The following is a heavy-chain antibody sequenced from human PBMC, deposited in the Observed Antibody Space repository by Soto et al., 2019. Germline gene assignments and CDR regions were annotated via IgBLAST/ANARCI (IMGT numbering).Heavy chain of an antibody. J-gene: IGHJ4*02. D-gene: IGHD3-9*01. CDR2: IWYDGSNK. V-gene: IGHV3-33*01. Sequence: QVQLVESGGGGVQPGRSLRLSCAASGFTFSSYGMHWVRQAPGKGLEWVAVIWYDGSNKYYADSVKGRFTISRDNSTNTLYLQMNSLRAEDTAVYYWARDGSGNFGDWVGGIDYWGQGTLVTVSS. CDR3: ARDGSGNFGDWVGGIDY. CDR1: GFTFSSYG.